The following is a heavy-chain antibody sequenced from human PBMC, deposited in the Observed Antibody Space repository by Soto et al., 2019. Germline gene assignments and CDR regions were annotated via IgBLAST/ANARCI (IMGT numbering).Heavy chain of an antibody. CDR1: GYGFTTYW. J-gene: IGHJ4*02. Sequence: PGESLKISCKGSGYGFTTYWIGWVRQKPGKGLEWMGIIYPGDSDTRYSPSFQGQVTISADKSIATAYLQWSSLKAADTAMYFCTRSSGGATNDYWGQGTLVTVSS. V-gene: IGHV5-51*01. CDR3: TRSSGGATNDY. D-gene: IGHD1-26*01. CDR2: IYPGDSDT.